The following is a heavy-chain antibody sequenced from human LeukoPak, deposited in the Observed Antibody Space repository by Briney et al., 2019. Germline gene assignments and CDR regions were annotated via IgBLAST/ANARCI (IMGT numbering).Heavy chain of an antibody. D-gene: IGHD3-22*01. V-gene: IGHV3-23*01. CDR1: GFTFRGNA. CDR2: ICVVVGST. CDR3: AKTMSPHSYDSSGYLTLYVYYFDY. J-gene: IGHJ4*02. Sequence: GGSLRLSCAACGFTFRGNAMRWVRRALGKGLGWVSPICVVVGSTYSADSVRGGFTTSTDTSKTTLYLQMNSLRAEDTAVYYCAKTMSPHSYDSSGYLTLYVYYFDYWGQGTLVTVSS.